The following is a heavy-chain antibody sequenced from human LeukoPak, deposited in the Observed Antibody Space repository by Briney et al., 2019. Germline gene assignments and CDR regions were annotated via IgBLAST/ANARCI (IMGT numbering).Heavy chain of an antibody. CDR2: IYSGGST. Sequence: GGSLRLSCAASGFTVSSNYKSWARQAPGKGLEWVSVIYSGGSTYYADSVKGRFTISRDNSKNTLYLQMNSLRAEDTAVYYCARSSIAAAGTEFDYWGQGTLVTVSS. D-gene: IGHD6-13*01. V-gene: IGHV3-53*01. CDR1: GFTVSSNY. CDR3: ARSSIAAAGTEFDY. J-gene: IGHJ4*02.